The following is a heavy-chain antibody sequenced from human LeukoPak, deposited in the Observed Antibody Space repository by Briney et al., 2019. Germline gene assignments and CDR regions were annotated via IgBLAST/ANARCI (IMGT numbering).Heavy chain of an antibody. V-gene: IGHV1-8*01. Sequence: GASVKVSCKASGYTFTSYDINWVRQATGQGLEWMGWMNPNSGNTGYAQKFQGRVTMTRNTSISTAYMELSSLRSEDTAVYYCAGSSTIFGVVIMNYWGQGTLVTVSS. CDR1: GYTFTSYD. CDR2: MNPNSGNT. D-gene: IGHD3-3*01. J-gene: IGHJ4*02. CDR3: AGSSTIFGVVIMNY.